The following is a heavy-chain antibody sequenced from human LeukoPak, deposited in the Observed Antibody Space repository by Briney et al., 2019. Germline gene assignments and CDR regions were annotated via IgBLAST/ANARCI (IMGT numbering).Heavy chain of an antibody. CDR2: INHSGST. CDR1: GGSFSGYY. V-gene: IGHV4-34*01. Sequence: ETLSLTCAVYGGSFSGYYWSWIRQPPGKGLEWIGEINHSGSTYYNPSLKSRVTISVDTSKNQFSLKLSSVTAADTAVYYCARAEEWLLDYWGQGTLVTVSS. D-gene: IGHD5-24*01. J-gene: IGHJ4*02. CDR3: ARAEEWLLDY.